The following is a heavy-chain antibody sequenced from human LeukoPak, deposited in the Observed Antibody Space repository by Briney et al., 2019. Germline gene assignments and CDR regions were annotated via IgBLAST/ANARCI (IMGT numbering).Heavy chain of an antibody. Sequence: PSETLSLTCTVSGVSISGNYWSWIRQPPGKGLEWIGYIYYSGSTNYNPSLKSRVTISVDTSKNQFSLKLSSVTAADTAVYYCARADCSGGSCYQEYYYYYMDVWGKGTTVTVSS. CDR2: IYYSGST. CDR1: GVSISGNY. J-gene: IGHJ6*03. D-gene: IGHD2-15*01. V-gene: IGHV4-59*01. CDR3: ARADCSGGSCYQEYYYYYMDV.